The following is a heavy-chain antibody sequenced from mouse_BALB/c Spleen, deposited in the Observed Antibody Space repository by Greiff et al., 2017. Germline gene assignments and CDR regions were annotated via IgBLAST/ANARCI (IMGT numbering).Heavy chain of an antibody. J-gene: IGHJ2*01. CDR2: IDPSDSYT. Sequence: QVQLQQPGAELVKPGASVKLSCKASGYTFTSYWMHWVKQRPGQGLEWIGEIDPSDSYTNYNQKFKGKATLTVDKSSSTAYMQLSSLTSEDSAVYYCARWVRRGDYFDYWGQGTTRTGSS. CDR1: GYTFTSYW. CDR3: ARWVRRGDYFDY. V-gene: IGHV1-69*02. D-gene: IGHD2-14*01.